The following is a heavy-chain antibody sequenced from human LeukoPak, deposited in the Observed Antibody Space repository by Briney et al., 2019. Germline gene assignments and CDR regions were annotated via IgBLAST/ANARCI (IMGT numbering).Heavy chain of an antibody. Sequence: ASVKVSCTASGYTFTGYYMHWVRQAPGQGLEWMGWINPNSGGTNYAQKFQGRVTMTRDTSISTAYLELSRLRSDDTAVYYCAGTSGSYYLNWFDPWGQGTLVTVSS. J-gene: IGHJ5*02. CDR3: AGTSGSYYLNWFDP. V-gene: IGHV1-2*02. D-gene: IGHD1-26*01. CDR1: GYTFTGYY. CDR2: INPNSGGT.